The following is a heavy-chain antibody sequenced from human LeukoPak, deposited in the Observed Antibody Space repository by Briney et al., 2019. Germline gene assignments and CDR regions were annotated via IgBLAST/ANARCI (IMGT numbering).Heavy chain of an antibody. CDR1: GYTFTGYY. J-gene: IGHJ4*02. D-gene: IGHD2-2*01. CDR2: INPNSGGT. V-gene: IGHV1-2*02. Sequence: ASVKVSCKASGYTFTGYYMHWVRQAPGQGLEWMGWINPNSGGTNYAQKFQGRVTMTRDTSISTAYMGLSRLRSDDTAVYYCARDIVVVPAAMVFKGFDYWGQGTLVTVSS. CDR3: ARDIVVVPAAMVFKGFDY.